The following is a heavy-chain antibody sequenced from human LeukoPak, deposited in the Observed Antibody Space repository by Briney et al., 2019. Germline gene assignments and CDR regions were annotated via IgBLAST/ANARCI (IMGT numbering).Heavy chain of an antibody. V-gene: IGHV1-69*04. CDR3: ARDGCSGGSCYLGSYWYFDL. CDR1: GGTFSSYA. D-gene: IGHD2-15*01. J-gene: IGHJ2*01. CDR2: IIPIVGIA. Sequence: GASVKVSCKASGGTFSSYAISWVRQAPGQGLEWMGRIIPIVGIANYAQKFQGRVTITADKSTSTAYMELSSLRSEDTAVYYCARDGCSGGSCYLGSYWYFDLWGRGTLVTVSS.